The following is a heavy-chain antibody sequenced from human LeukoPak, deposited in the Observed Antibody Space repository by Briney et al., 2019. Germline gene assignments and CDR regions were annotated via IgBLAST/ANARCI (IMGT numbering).Heavy chain of an antibody. CDR1: GGSISSYY. CDR3: ARDSGTTGEVKFDP. J-gene: IGHJ5*02. Sequence: SETLSLTCTVSGGSISSYYWSWIRQPAGTALEWIGRIYTSGTITYNPSLKSRVTMSVDTSKNQFSLKLSSVTAADTAVYYCARDSGTTGEVKFDPGGQGTLVPSPQ. CDR2: IYTSGTI. D-gene: IGHD3-10*01. V-gene: IGHV4-4*07.